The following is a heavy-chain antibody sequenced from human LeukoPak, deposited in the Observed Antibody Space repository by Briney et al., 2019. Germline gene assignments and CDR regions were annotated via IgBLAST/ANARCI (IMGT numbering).Heavy chain of an antibody. V-gene: IGHV3-23*01. CDR1: GFTFSNNA. CDR2: VSGGGDST. D-gene: IGHD3-3*01. CDR3: AKDLGTTNLWSAFDY. Sequence: GGSLRLSCVASGFTFSNNAMSWVRQAPGKGLEWVSAVSGGGDSTYYTDSVKGRFTISRDNSKNTLYLQMNSLRAEDTAVYYCAKDLGTTNLWSAFDYWGQGTLVTVSS. J-gene: IGHJ4*02.